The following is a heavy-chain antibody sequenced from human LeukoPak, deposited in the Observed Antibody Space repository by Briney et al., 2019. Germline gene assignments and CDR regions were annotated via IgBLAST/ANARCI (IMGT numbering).Heavy chain of an antibody. Sequence: PGGSLRLSCAASGFTFSSYWMSWVRQAPGKGLEWVANIKQDGSEKYYVDSVKGRFTISRDNAKNSLYLQMNSLRAEDTAVYYCARDQNVDTAMAFDYWGQGTLVTASS. CDR3: ARDQNVDTAMAFDY. CDR2: IKQDGSEK. D-gene: IGHD5-18*01. CDR1: GFTFSSYW. V-gene: IGHV3-7*01. J-gene: IGHJ4*02.